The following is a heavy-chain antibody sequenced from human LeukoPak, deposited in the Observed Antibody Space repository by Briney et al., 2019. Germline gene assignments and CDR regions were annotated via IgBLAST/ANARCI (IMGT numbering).Heavy chain of an antibody. D-gene: IGHD1-14*01. CDR3: ARQVIWYNDY. Sequence: SETLSLTRTVSGGFISSSSYYWGWVRQPPGKGLEWIGSIYYSGSTYYNPTLKSRVTISVDTSKNQFSLKLSSVTAADTAVYYCARQVIWYNDYWGQGTLVTVSS. J-gene: IGHJ4*02. V-gene: IGHV4-39*01. CDR1: GGFISSSSYY. CDR2: IYYSGST.